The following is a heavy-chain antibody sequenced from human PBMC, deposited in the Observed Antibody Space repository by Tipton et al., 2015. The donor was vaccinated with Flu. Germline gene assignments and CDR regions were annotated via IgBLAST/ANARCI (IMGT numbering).Heavy chain of an antibody. V-gene: IGHV4-59*08. CDR2: IYYNGST. CDR3: ARHTGDSVRGVIGY. CDR1: GDSMKGFY. D-gene: IGHD3-10*02. J-gene: IGHJ4*02. Sequence: LSLTCSVSGDSMKGFYWSWIRQPPGKALEWIGYIYYNGSTDYNPSLKSRVTISLDTSKNQFSLKLSSATAADTAVYYCARHTGDSVRGVIGYWGQGTLVTVSS.